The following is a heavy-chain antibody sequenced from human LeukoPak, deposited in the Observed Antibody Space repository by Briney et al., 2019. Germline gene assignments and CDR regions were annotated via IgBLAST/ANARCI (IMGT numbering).Heavy chain of an antibody. J-gene: IGHJ3*02. CDR2: IYTSGST. CDR3: ARVILEYDFWSAHEGDAFDI. Sequence: SETLSLTCTVSGGSISSGSYYWSWIRQPAGKGLEWIGRIYTSGSTNYNPSLKSRVTISVDTSKNQFSLKLSSVTAADTAVYYCARVILEYDFWSAHEGDAFDIWGQGTMVTVSS. CDR1: GGSISSGSYY. D-gene: IGHD3-3*01. V-gene: IGHV4-61*02.